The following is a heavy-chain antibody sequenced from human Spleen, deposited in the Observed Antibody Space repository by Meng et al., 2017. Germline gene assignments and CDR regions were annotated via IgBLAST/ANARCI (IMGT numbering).Heavy chain of an antibody. D-gene: IGHD2-15*01. V-gene: IGHV4-59*08. CDR2: IYYSGST. CDR1: CGSISSYY. J-gene: IGHJ4*02. Sequence: QVQLQESGPGLVKPSETLSLTCTVSCGSISSYYWSWIRQPPGKGLEWIGYIYYSGSTNYNPSLKSRVTISVDTSKNQFSLNRSSVTAADTAVYDWGRGGWSLDYWGQGTLVTVSS. CDR3: GRGGWSLDY.